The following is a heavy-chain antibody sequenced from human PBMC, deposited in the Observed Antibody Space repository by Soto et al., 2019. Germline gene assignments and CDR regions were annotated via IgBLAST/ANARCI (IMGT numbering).Heavy chain of an antibody. V-gene: IGHV1-46*01. D-gene: IGHD3-3*01. CDR1: GYTFTSYY. J-gene: IGHJ6*02. CDR3: AREGSDFWSGYRPYYYYYYGMDV. CDR2: INPSGGST. Sequence: GASVKVSCNASGYTFTSYYMHWVRQAPGQGLEWMGIINPSGGSTSYAQKFQGRVTMTTDTSTSTAYMELRSLRSDDTAVYYCAREGSDFWSGYRPYYYYYYGMDVWGQGTTVTVSS.